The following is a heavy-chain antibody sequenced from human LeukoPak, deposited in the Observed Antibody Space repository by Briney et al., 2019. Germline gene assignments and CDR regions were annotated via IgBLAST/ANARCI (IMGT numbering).Heavy chain of an antibody. CDR1: GYSFTSYW. CDR3: ARRGYYGSGSDTIFDY. V-gene: IGHV5-51*01. J-gene: IGHJ4*02. D-gene: IGHD3-10*01. Sequence: GESLKISCKGSGYSFTSYWIGWVRQMPGKGLEWMGIIYPGDSDTRYSPSFQGQVTISADKSISTAYLQWSSLKASDTAMYYCARRGYYGSGSDTIFDYWGQGTLVTVSS. CDR2: IYPGDSDT.